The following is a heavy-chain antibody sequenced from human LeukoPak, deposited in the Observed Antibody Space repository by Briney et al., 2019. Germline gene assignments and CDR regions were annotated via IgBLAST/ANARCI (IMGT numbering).Heavy chain of an antibody. CDR2: IYHSGST. J-gene: IGHJ6*02. CDR1: GGSISSSNW. CDR3: ARADDGGYYYYGMDV. V-gene: IGHV4-4*02. Sequence: SGTLSLTCAVSGGSISSSNWWSWVRQPPGKGLEWIGEIYHSGSTNYNPSLKSRVTISVDKSKNQFSLKLSSVTAADTAVYYCARADDGGYYYYGMDVWGQGTTVTVSS. D-gene: IGHD1-1*01.